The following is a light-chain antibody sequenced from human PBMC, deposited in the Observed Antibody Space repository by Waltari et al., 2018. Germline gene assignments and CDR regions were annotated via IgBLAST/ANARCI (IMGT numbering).Light chain of an antibody. J-gene: IGLJ3*02. Sequence: YELTQPSSVSVSPGQTATNTCPGDTLPKKYIRWFQQRPGQAPMLVIYKANERPSGIPERFSGSSSGVTAMLTISGAQADDEADYYCYSSADDNPRVFGGGTKLTVL. CDR2: KAN. V-gene: IGLV3-27*01. CDR1: TLPKKY. CDR3: YSSADDNPRV.